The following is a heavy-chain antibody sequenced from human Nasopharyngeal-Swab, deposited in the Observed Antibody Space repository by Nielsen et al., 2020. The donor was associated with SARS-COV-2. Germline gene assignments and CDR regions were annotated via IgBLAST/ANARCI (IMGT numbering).Heavy chain of an antibody. D-gene: IGHD3-10*01. CDR3: ARRTTFYGSGSLLHYYYYYGMDV. V-gene: IGHV1-18*01. Sequence: ASVKVSCKASGYTFTSYGISWVRQAPGQGLEWTGWISAYNGNTNYAQKLQGRVTMTTDTSTSTAYMELRSLRSDDTAVYYCARRTTFYGSGSLLHYYYYYGMDVWGQGTTVTVSS. CDR2: ISAYNGNT. J-gene: IGHJ6*02. CDR1: GYTFTSYG.